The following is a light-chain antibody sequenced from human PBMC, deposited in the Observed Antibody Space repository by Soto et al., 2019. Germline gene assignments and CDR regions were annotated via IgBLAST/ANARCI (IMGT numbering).Light chain of an antibody. CDR3: SSYSSISTLV. Sequence: QSALTQPASVSGSPGQSITISCTGTSSDIGSHNSVSWYQQYPGKSPKLIIYDVNNRPSGVSNRFSGSKSGNAASLTISGLQAADETDYYCSSYSSISTLVFGTGTKVTVL. CDR2: DVN. V-gene: IGLV2-14*03. CDR1: SSDIGSHNS. J-gene: IGLJ1*01.